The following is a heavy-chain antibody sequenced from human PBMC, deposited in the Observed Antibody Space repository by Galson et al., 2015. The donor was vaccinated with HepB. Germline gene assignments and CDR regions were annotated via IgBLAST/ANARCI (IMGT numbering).Heavy chain of an antibody. J-gene: IGHJ2*01. CDR1: GFTVSSNY. V-gene: IGHV3-66*02. CDR3: ARGHFKYSSSWYLYWYFDL. D-gene: IGHD6-13*01. CDR2: IYSGGST. Sequence: SLRLSCAASGFTVSSNYMSWVRQAPGKGLEWVSVIYSGGSTYYADSVKGRFTISRDNSKNTLYLQMNSLRAEDTAVYYCARGHFKYSSSWYLYWYFDLWGRGTLVTVSS.